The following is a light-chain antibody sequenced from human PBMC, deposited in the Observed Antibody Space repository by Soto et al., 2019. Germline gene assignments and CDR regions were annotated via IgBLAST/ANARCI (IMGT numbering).Light chain of an antibody. V-gene: IGKV3-11*01. CDR3: QQRSNWPLT. CDR2: DAS. J-gene: IGKJ4*01. CDR1: QSVSSY. Sequence: EIVLIQSPATLSLSPGERATLSCRASQSVSSYLVWYQQKPGQAPRLLIYDASNRATGIPDRFSGSGSGTDFTLTISGLEPEDFAVYYCQQRSNWPLTFGGGTKVEI.